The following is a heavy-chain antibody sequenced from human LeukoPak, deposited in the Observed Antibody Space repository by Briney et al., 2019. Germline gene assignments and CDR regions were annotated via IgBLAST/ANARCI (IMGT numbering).Heavy chain of an antibody. CDR3: GKSGHYRLGFYFYFVDV. Sequence: GGSLRLSCAASGFTFTSYAMSWVRQAPGKGLEWVSSISGSGDSTYYADSVKGWFTISRDNSKNALYLQMNSLRAEDTAIYYCGKSGHYRLGFYFYFVDVWGKGTTVTVSS. CDR2: ISGSGDST. CDR1: GFTFTSYA. D-gene: IGHD3-22*01. J-gene: IGHJ6*03. V-gene: IGHV3-23*01.